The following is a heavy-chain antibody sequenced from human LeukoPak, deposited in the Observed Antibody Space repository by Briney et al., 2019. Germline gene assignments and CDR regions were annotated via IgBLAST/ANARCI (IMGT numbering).Heavy chain of an antibody. Sequence: GGSLRLSCATSTFTFSSYTMNWVRQAPGKGLEWVSSISPSGNSKYHADSVKGRFTISRDNAENSLYMQMNSLRAEDTGVYYCVRDSLGESGAGGYWGQGTLVTVSS. D-gene: IGHD3-10*01. J-gene: IGHJ4*02. CDR1: TFTFSSYT. CDR2: ISPSGNSK. CDR3: VRDSLGESGAGGY. V-gene: IGHV3-21*01.